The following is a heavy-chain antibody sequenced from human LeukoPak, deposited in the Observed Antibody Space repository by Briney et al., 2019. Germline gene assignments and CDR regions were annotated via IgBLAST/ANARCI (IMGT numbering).Heavy chain of an antibody. CDR1: GFTFSSYW. J-gene: IGHJ4*02. CDR2: ISGDGGST. CDR3: AKDSTHMVLDDY. Sequence: PGGSLRLSCAAPGFTFSSYWMHWVRQAPGKGLEWVSLISGDGGSTYYADSVKGRFTISRDNSKNSLYLQMNSLRTEDTALYYCAKDSTHMVLDDYWGQGTLVTVSS. V-gene: IGHV3-43*02. D-gene: IGHD3-10*01.